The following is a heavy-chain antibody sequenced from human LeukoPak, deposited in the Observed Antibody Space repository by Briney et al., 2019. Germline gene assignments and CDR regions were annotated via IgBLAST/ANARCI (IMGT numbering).Heavy chain of an antibody. D-gene: IGHD3-22*01. CDR3: ARDHPYYYDTSGYWHDY. Sequence: PGGSLRLSCAASGFTFSSYSMNWVRQAPGKGLEWVSSISSSSSYIYYADSVKGRFTISRDNAKNSLYLQMNSLRAEDTAVYFCARDHPYYYDTSGYWHDYWGQGTLVTVSS. V-gene: IGHV3-21*01. CDR1: GFTFSSYS. J-gene: IGHJ4*02. CDR2: ISSSSSYI.